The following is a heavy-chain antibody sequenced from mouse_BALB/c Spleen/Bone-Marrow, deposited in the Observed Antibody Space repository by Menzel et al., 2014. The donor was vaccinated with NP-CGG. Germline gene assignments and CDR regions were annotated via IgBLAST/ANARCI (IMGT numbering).Heavy chain of an antibody. Sequence: QVQLKQSGAELVRPGVSVKISCKGSGYTFTDYAMHWVKQSHAKSLEWIGVISTYYGDASYNQKFKGKATMTVDKSCSTAYMKLARLTSEDSAIYYCARDAMDYWGQGTSVTVSS. J-gene: IGHJ4*01. CDR1: GYTFTDYA. CDR3: ARDAMDY. CDR2: ISTYYGDA. V-gene: IGHV1S137*01.